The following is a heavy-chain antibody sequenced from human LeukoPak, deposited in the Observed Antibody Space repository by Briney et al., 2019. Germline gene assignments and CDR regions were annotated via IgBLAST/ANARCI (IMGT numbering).Heavy chain of an antibody. D-gene: IGHD6-19*01. CDR3: ARDGIAVAGKGWFDP. Sequence: ASVKVSFKASGYTFTCYYMHWVRQAPGQGLEWMGWINPNSGGTNYAQKFQGRVTVTRDTSISTAYMELNRLRSDDTAVYYCARDGIAVAGKGWFDPWGQGTLVTVSS. V-gene: IGHV1-2*02. CDR2: INPNSGGT. J-gene: IGHJ5*02. CDR1: GYTFTCYY.